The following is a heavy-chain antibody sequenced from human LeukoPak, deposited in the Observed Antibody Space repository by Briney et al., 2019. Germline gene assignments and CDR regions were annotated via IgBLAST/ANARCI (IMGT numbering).Heavy chain of an antibody. CDR1: GFTFSSYE. J-gene: IGHJ4*02. CDR3: AREVAVSGTPSLDN. V-gene: IGHV3-48*03. CDR2: ISSSGSTI. Sequence: GGSLRLSCAASGFTFSSYEMNWVRQAPGKGLEWVSYISSSGSTIYYADSVRGRFTLSRDNAKNSLYLQMNSLRVEDTAIYYCAREVAVSGTPSLDNWGQGTLVTVSS. D-gene: IGHD6-19*01.